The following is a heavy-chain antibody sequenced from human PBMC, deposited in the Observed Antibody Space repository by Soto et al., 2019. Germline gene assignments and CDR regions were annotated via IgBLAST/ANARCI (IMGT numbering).Heavy chain of an antibody. J-gene: IGHJ4*02. D-gene: IGHD6-19*01. Sequence: QVQFVHSGAEVKKPGASVKVSCKASGYTFTSYAMHWVRQAPGQRLEWMGWINAGNGNKKYSQKFQGRVTITRNTSASTAYMELSSLRSEDTAVYYCARVGGWVIDYWGQGTLVTVSS. CDR2: INAGNGNK. V-gene: IGHV1-3*01. CDR3: ARVGGWVIDY. CDR1: GYTFTSYA.